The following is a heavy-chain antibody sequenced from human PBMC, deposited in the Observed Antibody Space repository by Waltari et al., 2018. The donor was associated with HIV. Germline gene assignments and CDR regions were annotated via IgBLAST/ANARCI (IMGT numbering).Heavy chain of an antibody. CDR1: GFTFSSYG. D-gene: IGHD5-18*01. Sequence: QVQLVESGGGVVQPGRSLRRSCAASGFTFSSYGMHWVRQAPGKGLEWVAVISYDGSNKYYADSVKGRFTISRDNSKNTLYLQMNSLRAEDTAVYYCAKPAAMASYGMDVWGQGTTVTVSS. CDR2: ISYDGSNK. V-gene: IGHV3-30*18. J-gene: IGHJ6*02. CDR3: AKPAAMASYGMDV.